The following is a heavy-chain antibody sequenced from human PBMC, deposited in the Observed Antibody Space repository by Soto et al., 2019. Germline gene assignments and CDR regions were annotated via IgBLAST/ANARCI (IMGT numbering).Heavy chain of an antibody. CDR1: GFTLSDYW. CDR3: TPHDYGVSPGVS. V-gene: IGHV3-74*01. J-gene: IGHJ4*01. D-gene: IGHD4-17*01. CDR2: ISVDGGDT. Sequence: GGSLRLSCAASGFTLSDYWMHWVRQVPGKGLLWVSRISVDGGDTTYADSVKGRFTISRDNAKNTLFFKMNSLKAEDTAVYYCTPHDYGVSPGVSWGHGSLVTVAT.